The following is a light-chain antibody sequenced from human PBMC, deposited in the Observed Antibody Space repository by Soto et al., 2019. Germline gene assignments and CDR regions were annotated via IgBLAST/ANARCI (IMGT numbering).Light chain of an antibody. Sequence: QSALTQPPSASATPGQRVTISCSGSNSNIGTNTVNWYQQLPGTAPRLLIYTNNQRPSGVPQQFSGSKTGTSASLAIGGLQSEDGADYYCAAWDDSLGAYVFGTGTKVTVL. CDR3: AAWDDSLGAYV. CDR1: NSNIGTNT. CDR2: TNN. J-gene: IGLJ1*01. V-gene: IGLV1-44*01.